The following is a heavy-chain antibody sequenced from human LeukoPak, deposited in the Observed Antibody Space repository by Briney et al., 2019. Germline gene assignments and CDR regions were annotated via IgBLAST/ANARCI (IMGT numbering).Heavy chain of an antibody. CDR3: ARRYEGSGYAYDY. CDR2: FHFSGAI. Sequence: KPSEPLSLTCTVSGVSITSYSHNYDWIRQPLGKGLEWIGGFHFSGAINYNPSLKSRVTIFVDTSKKQISLKLNSVTAADTAVYYCARRYEGSGYAYDYWGQGILVTVSS. D-gene: IGHD3-22*01. CDR1: GVSITSYSHN. V-gene: IGHV4-39*01. J-gene: IGHJ4*02.